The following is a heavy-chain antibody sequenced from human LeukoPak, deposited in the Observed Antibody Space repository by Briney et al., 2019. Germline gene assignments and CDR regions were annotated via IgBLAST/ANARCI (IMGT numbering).Heavy chain of an antibody. J-gene: IGHJ4*02. V-gene: IGHV3-43*02. CDR3: AKVFTETKDFDY. Sequence: GGSLRLSCAASGFTFDDYAMHWVRQAPGKGLDWVSLISGDGGSTYYADSVKGRFTISRDNSKNSLYLQMNSLRTEDTALYYCAKVFTETKDFDYWGQGTLVTVSS. CDR1: GFTFDDYA. CDR2: ISGDGGST.